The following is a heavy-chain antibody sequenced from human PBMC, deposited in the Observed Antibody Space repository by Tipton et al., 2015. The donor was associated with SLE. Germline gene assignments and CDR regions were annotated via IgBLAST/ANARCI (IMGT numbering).Heavy chain of an antibody. CDR1: GYTFTGYY. CDR3: AREGGTICGANGWFDP. V-gene: IGHV1-2*02. J-gene: IGHJ5*02. Sequence: QVQLVQSGAEVKKPGASVKVSCKASGYTFTGYYMHWVRQAPGQGLEWMGWINPNSGGTNYAQKFQGRVTMTRDTSISTAYMELSRLRSDDTAVYYCAREGGTICGANGWFDPWGQGTLVTVSS. CDR2: INPNSGGT. D-gene: IGHD3-3*01.